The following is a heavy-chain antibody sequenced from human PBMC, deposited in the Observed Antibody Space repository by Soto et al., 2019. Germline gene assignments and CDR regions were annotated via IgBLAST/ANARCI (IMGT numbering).Heavy chain of an antibody. Sequence: TLSLTCTVSGGSISSGDYYWSWIRQPPGKGLEWIGYIYYSGSTYYNPSLKSRVTISVDTSKNQFSLKLSSVTAADTAVYYCARGAAYYDILTGYYQFDPWGQGTLVTVSS. J-gene: IGHJ5*02. V-gene: IGHV4-30-4*01. CDR1: GGSISSGDYY. D-gene: IGHD3-9*01. CDR2: IYYSGST. CDR3: ARGAAYYDILTGYYQFDP.